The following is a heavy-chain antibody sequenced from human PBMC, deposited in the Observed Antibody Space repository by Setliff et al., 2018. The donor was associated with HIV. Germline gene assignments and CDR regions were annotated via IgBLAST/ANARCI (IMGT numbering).Heavy chain of an antibody. Sequence: ESGPTLVNPTQTLTLTCTFSGFSPSTRGVGVGWIRQPPRKPLEWLALVSWNDDKLYNPSLSARLTITKDTSKNQVVLTMTTMDPVDTATYYREHRLATAGFHFDYWGRGRLVTVSS. CDR1: GFSPSTRGVG. CDR3: EHRLATAGFHFDY. J-gene: IGHJ4*01. CDR2: VSWNDDK. D-gene: IGHD6-13*01. V-gene: IGHV2-5*01.